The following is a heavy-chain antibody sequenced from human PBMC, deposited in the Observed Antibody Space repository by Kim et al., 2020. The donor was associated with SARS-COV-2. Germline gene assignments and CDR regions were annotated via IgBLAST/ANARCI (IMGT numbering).Heavy chain of an antibody. J-gene: IGHJ4*02. CDR1: ENTFNTYY. CDR2: INPSGGDT. D-gene: IGHD3-10*01. CDR3: ARETTITIQPPGPARLDY. V-gene: IGHV1-46*02. Sequence: ASVKVSCKASENTFNTYYIHWVRQAPGQGLQWMGLINPSGGDTSYAQNFQGRVSMTSDTSTSTVYMELSSLRSEDTAVYYCARETTITIQPPGPARLDYWGQGTLVTVSS.